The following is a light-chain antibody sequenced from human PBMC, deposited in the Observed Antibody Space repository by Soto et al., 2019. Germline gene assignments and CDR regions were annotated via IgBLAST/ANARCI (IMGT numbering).Light chain of an antibody. CDR3: QSYDSTLSARYV. V-gene: IGLV1-40*01. J-gene: IGLJ1*01. Sequence: QSVLTQPPSASGTPGQRVTISCSGSSSNIGSNTVNWYQQLPGTAPKLLIFANSNRPSGVPDRFSGSKSGTSASLVITGLQAEDEGDYYCQSYDSTLSARYVFGTGT. CDR1: SSNIGSNT. CDR2: ANS.